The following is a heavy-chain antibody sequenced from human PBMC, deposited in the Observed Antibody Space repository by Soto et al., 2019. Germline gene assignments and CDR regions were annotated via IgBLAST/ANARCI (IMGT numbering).Heavy chain of an antibody. CDR2: IYWDDDK. J-gene: IGHJ4*02. Sequence: QITLKESGPTLVKPTQTLTLTCTFSGFSLSTSGVSVGWIRQPPGKALEWLALIYWDDDKRYSPSLKSRLTINEDTSRNQVVLTITHMDLVCTGTYFCSHLRQAAAGTLFDYWGQGTLFTVSS. CDR1: GFSLSTSGVS. V-gene: IGHV2-5*02. CDR3: SHLRQAAAGTLFDY. D-gene: IGHD6-13*01.